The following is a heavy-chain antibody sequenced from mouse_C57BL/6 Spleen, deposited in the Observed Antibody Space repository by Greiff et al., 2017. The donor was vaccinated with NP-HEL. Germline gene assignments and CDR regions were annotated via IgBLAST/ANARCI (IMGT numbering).Heavy chain of an antibody. CDR3: AREPGSNYEGYFDV. CDR2: INPNNGGT. Sequence: EVQLQQSGPELVKPGASVKISCKASGYTFTDYYMNWVKQSHGKSLEWIGDINPNNGGTSYNQKFKGKATLTVDKSSSTAYMELRSLTSEDSAVYYCAREPGSNYEGYFDVWGTGTTVTVSS. D-gene: IGHD2-5*01. J-gene: IGHJ1*03. CDR1: GYTFTDYY. V-gene: IGHV1-26*01.